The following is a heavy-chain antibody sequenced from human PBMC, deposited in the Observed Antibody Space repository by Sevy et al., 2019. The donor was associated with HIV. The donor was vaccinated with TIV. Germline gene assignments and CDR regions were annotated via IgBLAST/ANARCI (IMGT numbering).Heavy chain of an antibody. CDR1: GFTCSSYA. CDR3: AKDPGIAAAGTPTPATWKYFQH. Sequence: GGSLRLSCAASGFTCSSYAMSWVRQAPGKGLEWVSAISGSGGSTYYADSVKGRFTISGDNSKNTLYLQMNSLRAEDTAVYYCAKDPGIAAAGTPTPATWKYFQHWGQGTLVTVSS. CDR2: ISGSGGST. J-gene: IGHJ1*01. V-gene: IGHV3-23*01. D-gene: IGHD6-13*01.